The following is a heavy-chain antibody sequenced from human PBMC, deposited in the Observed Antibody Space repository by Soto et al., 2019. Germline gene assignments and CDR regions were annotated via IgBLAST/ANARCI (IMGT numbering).Heavy chain of an antibody. CDR1: GGSISSSDYY. Sequence: QVQLQESGPGLVKPSQTLSVTCTVPGGSISSSDYYWSWIRPPPGKGLEWIGYIYYSGSTNYNPSLSSRVSISVDTSKNQFSLNLSSVTAADTAVYYCARIVESGYTIDFDLWGRGTLVTVSS. V-gene: IGHV4-30-4*01. CDR2: IYYSGST. D-gene: IGHD3-16*02. CDR3: ARIVESGYTIDFDL. J-gene: IGHJ2*01.